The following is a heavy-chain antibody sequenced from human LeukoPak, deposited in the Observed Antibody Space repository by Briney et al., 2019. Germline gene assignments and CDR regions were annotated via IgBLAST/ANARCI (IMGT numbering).Heavy chain of an antibody. Sequence: ASVKVSCKASGYTFTGYYMHWVRHAPGQGLEWMGWINPNSGGTNYAQKFQGRVTMTRDTSISTAYMELSRLRSDDTAVYYCARVWVEVGNVGSFDYWGQGTLVTVSS. CDR2: INPNSGGT. D-gene: IGHD1-26*01. V-gene: IGHV1-2*02. CDR1: GYTFTGYY. J-gene: IGHJ4*02. CDR3: ARVWVEVGNVGSFDY.